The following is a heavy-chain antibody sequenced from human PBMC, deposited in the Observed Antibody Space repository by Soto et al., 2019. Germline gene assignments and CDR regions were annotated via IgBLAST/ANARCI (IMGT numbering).Heavy chain of an antibody. J-gene: IGHJ4*02. CDR1: GFSFSIFW. CDR2: INGGGSSA. D-gene: IGHD5-12*01. CDR3: TRGGGYSGYDPFDY. Sequence: EVQLVESGGDLVQPGGSLRLSCAASGFSFSIFWMHWVRQAPGKGLVWVSAINGGGSSADYADSVKGRFTFSRDNAKNTVYLQMNRLRAEDTAVYYWTRGGGYSGYDPFDYWGQGTLVTVSS. V-gene: IGHV3-74*01.